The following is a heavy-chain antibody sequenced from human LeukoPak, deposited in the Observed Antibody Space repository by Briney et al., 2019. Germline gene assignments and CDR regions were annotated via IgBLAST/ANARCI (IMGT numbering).Heavy chain of an antibody. Sequence: PGGSLRLSCAAYGFRFDDYGMTWVRQAPGKGLEWVSDINWTGASTGYADSVKGRFTISRDNAKNSLYLQMNSLRADDTALYYCARGSRGTPGQWGQGTLVSASS. CDR1: GFRFDDYG. V-gene: IGHV3-20*04. CDR3: ARGSRGTPGQ. D-gene: IGHD3-16*01. CDR2: INWTGAST. J-gene: IGHJ4*02.